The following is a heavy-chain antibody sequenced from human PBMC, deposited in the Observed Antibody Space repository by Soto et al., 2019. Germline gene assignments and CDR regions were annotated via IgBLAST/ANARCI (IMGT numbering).Heavy chain of an antibody. V-gene: IGHV3-30*18. Sequence: GGSLRLSCAASGFTFSSYGRHWVRQAPGKGLEWVAIISYDGSNKYYADSVKGRFTISRDNSKNTLYLQMNSLRAEDTAVYYCAKASLAVAGTDAFDIWGQGTMVTVSS. J-gene: IGHJ3*02. CDR2: ISYDGSNK. CDR1: GFTFSSYG. D-gene: IGHD6-19*01. CDR3: AKASLAVAGTDAFDI.